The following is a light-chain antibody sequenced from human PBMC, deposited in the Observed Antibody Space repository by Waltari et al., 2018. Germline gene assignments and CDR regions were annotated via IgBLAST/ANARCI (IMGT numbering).Light chain of an antibody. V-gene: IGLV2-23*01. CDR2: EGS. CDR1: SSDVGSYHL. Sequence: QSALTQPASVSGSPGQPITISCTGTSSDVGSYHLVPWYQQHPGKAPKLMIYEGSKRPSGVSNRFSGSKSGNTASLTISGLQAEDEADYYCCSYAGSSTLVFGTGTKVTVL. CDR3: CSYAGSSTLV. J-gene: IGLJ1*01.